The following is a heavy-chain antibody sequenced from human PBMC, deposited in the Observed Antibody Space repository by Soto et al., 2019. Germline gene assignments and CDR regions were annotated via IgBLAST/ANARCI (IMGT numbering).Heavy chain of an antibody. V-gene: IGHV4-34*01. D-gene: IGHD3-9*01. Sequence: PSETRSLRSAVYGGTFSAYYWSWIRQPPGKGLEWIGEINHSGSTNYNPSLKSRFTISVDTSKNQFSLKLSSVTAADTAVYYCARSGRYYDILTGYYRSYYYDYMDIWGKGTTVT. J-gene: IGHJ6*03. CDR2: INHSGST. CDR3: ARSGRYYDILTGYYRSYYYDYMDI. CDR1: GGTFSAYY.